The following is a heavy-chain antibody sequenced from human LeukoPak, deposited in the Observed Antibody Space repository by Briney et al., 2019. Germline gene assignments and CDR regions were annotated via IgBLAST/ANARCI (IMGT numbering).Heavy chain of an antibody. CDR1: AYTFTSYD. CDR2: MNPNSGNT. J-gene: IGHJ6*02. CDR3: ARSGFLYSYCDISHRMDV. D-gene: IGHD3-9*01. V-gene: IGHV1-8*01. Sequence: ASVKVSCKASAYTFTSYDINWVRQATGQGLEWMGWMNPNSGNTGYAQKFQGRVTMTRNTSISTAYMELSSLRSEDTAVYYCARSGFLYSYCDISHRMDVWGQGTTVTVSS.